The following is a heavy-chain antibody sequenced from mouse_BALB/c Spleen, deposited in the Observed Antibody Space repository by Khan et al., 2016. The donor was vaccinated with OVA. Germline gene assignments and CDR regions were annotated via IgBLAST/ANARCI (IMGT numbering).Heavy chain of an antibody. D-gene: IGHD4-1*01. J-gene: IGHJ2*01. CDR3: ARSDTGTYYFDF. CDR1: GYTFTSYW. Sequence: QVQLKESGAELVRPGASVKLSCKTSGYTFTSYWIHWVKQKSGQGLEWIARIYPGTGSTNYNEKFKGKATLTADKSSSTAYMQLSSLKTEDTAVYVCARSDTGTYYFDFWCQGTTLTVSS. CDR2: IYPGTGST. V-gene: IGHV1-76*01.